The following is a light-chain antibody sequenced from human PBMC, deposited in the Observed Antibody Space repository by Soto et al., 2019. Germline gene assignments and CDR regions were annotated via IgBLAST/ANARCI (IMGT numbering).Light chain of an antibody. Sequence: EIVMTQSPATLSLSPGQRATLSCSASQSVSSKLAWYQQRPGQAPRLLIYSASTRATGIPARFSGSGSGTEFTLTISSLQSEDFAVYYCHQYNHWLTWTFGQGTKV. CDR2: SAS. CDR1: QSVSSK. J-gene: IGKJ1*01. CDR3: HQYNHWLTWT. V-gene: IGKV3-15*01.